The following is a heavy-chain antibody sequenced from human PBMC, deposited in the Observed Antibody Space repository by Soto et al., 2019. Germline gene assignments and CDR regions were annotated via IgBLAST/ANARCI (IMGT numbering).Heavy chain of an antibody. V-gene: IGHV3-21*01. Sequence: GGSLRLSCAASGFTFSSYSMNWVRQAPGKGLEWVSSISSSSSYIYYADSVKGRLTISRDNAKNSLYLQMNSLRAEDTAVYYCARTGTTNAFDIWGQGTMVTVSS. D-gene: IGHD1-1*01. CDR3: ARTGTTNAFDI. J-gene: IGHJ3*02. CDR1: GFTFSSYS. CDR2: ISSSSSYI.